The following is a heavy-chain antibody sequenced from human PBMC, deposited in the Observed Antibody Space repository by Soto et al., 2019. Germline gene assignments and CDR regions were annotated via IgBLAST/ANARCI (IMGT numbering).Heavy chain of an antibody. Sequence: QVQLVQSGAEVKKPGASVKVSCEASGYTFTSYDINWVRQATGQGLEWMGWMNPNSGNTGYAQRLQXXVTMTRNTSISTAYMELSSLRSEDTAVYYCARSTNDYGDRHWGQGTLVTVSS. D-gene: IGHD4-17*01. V-gene: IGHV1-8*01. J-gene: IGHJ4*02. CDR3: ARSTNDYGDRH. CDR1: GYTFTSYD. CDR2: MNPNSGNT.